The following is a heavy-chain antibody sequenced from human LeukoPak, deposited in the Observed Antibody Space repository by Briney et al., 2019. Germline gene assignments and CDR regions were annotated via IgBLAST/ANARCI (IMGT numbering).Heavy chain of an antibody. V-gene: IGHV4-30-2*01. J-gene: IGHJ5*02. Sequence: PSETLSLPCAVCGGSISSGGYSWSWIRQPPGKGLQWIGYIYHSGSTYYNPSLKSRVTISVDRSKNQFSLKLSSVTAADTAVYYCARGLGRGYNWSDPWGQGTLVTVSS. CDR3: ARGLGRGYNWSDP. CDR1: GGSISSGGYS. D-gene: IGHD3-10*01. CDR2: IYHSGST.